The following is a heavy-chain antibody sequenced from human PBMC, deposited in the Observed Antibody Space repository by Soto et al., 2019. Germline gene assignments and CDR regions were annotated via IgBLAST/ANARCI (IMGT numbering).Heavy chain of an antibody. CDR2: IYYSGST. D-gene: IGHD3-3*01. CDR3: ARLSHLEWLLPIDY. Sequence: SETLSLTCTVSGGSISSSSYYWGWIRQPPGKGLEWIGSIYYSGSTYYNPSLKSRVTISVDTSKNQFSLKLSSVTAADTAVYYCARLSHLEWLLPIDYWGQGTLVTVSS. J-gene: IGHJ4*02. V-gene: IGHV4-39*01. CDR1: GGSISSSSYY.